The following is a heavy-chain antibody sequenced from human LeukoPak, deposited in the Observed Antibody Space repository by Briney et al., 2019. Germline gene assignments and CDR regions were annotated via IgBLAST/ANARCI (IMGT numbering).Heavy chain of an antibody. J-gene: IGHJ4*02. V-gene: IGHV4-38-2*01. CDR2: IYHSGST. D-gene: IGHD1-26*01. CDR1: GYSISSGYY. Sequence: SETLSLTCAASGYSISSGYYWGWIRQPPGKGLEWIGSIYHSGSTYYNPSLKSRVTISVDTSKNQFSLKLSSVTAADTAVYYCARVLAGYSGYVDYWGQGTLVTVSS. CDR3: ARVLAGYSGYVDY.